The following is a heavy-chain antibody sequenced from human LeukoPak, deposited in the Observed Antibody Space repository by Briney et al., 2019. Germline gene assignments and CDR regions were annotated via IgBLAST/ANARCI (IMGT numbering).Heavy chain of an antibody. D-gene: IGHD3/OR15-3a*01. CDR1: GFTFSDYY. V-gene: IGHV3-23*01. J-gene: IGHJ4*02. Sequence: GGSLRLSCAASGFTFSDYYMSWVRQAPGKGLEWVSAIRGSGDSTYYAESVKGRFTISRDNSKNTLNLQMNSLRAEDTAVYYCAKRSPDVDTGYFDYWGQGTLVTVSS. CDR3: AKRSPDVDTGYFDY. CDR2: IRGSGDST.